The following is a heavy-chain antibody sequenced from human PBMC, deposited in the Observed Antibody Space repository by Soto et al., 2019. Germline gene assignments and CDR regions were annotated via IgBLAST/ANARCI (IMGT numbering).Heavy chain of an antibody. Sequence: SETPSLTCTVSGGSISSGGYYWSWIRQHPGKGLEWIGYIYYSGSTYYNPSLKSRVTISVDTSKNQFSLKLSSVTAADTAVYYCARDQGRAAAGTNGFDPWGQGTLVTVSS. V-gene: IGHV4-31*03. J-gene: IGHJ5*02. CDR2: IYYSGST. CDR1: GGSISSGGYY. D-gene: IGHD6-13*01. CDR3: ARDQGRAAAGTNGFDP.